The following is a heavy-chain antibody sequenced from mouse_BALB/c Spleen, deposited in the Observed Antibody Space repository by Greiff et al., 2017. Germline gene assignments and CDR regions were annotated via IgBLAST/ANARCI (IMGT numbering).Heavy chain of an antibody. J-gene: IGHJ2*01. CDR2: INPNNGGT. D-gene: IGHD1-1*01. CDR1: GYTFTDYN. CDR3: ARTGDYGSSYYFDY. V-gene: IGHV1-18*01. Sequence: EVKLQESGPELVKPGASVKIPCKASGYTFTDYNMDWVKQSHGKSLEWIGDINPNNGGTIYNQKFKGKATLTVDKSSSTAYMELRSLTSEDTAVYYCARTGDYGSSYYFDYWGQGTTLTVSS.